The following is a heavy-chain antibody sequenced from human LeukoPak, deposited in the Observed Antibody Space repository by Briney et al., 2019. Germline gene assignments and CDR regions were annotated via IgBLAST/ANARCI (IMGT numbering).Heavy chain of an antibody. CDR2: ISGSGGST. CDR3: ARGSGSYYVSRPLDY. Sequence: PGGSLRLSCAASGFTFSSYAMSWVRQAPGKGLEWVSAISGSGGSTYYADSVKGRFTISRDNAKNSLYLQMNSLRAEDTAVYYCARGSGSYYVSRPLDYWGQGTLVTVSS. CDR1: GFTFSSYA. V-gene: IGHV3-23*01. J-gene: IGHJ4*02. D-gene: IGHD1-26*01.